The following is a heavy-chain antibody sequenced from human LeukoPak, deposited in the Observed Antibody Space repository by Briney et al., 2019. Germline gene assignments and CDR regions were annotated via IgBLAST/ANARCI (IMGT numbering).Heavy chain of an antibody. J-gene: IGHJ4*02. CDR2: ISYDGSNK. CDR1: GFTFSSYA. D-gene: IGHD3-22*01. CDR3: ARDSRFTMRDY. Sequence: GRSLRLSCAASGFTFSSYAMHWVRQAPGKGLEWVAVISYDGSNKYYADSVKGRFTISRDNSKNTLYLQMNSLRAEDTAVYYCARDSRFTMRDYWGQGTLVTVSS. V-gene: IGHV3-30-3*01.